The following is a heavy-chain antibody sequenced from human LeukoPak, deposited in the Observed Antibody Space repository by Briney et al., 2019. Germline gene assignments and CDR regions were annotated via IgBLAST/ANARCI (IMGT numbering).Heavy chain of an antibody. CDR2: ISWNSGSI. J-gene: IGHJ5*02. D-gene: IGHD6-19*01. Sequence: GRSLRLSCAGSEFTFDDYAMHWVRQAPGKGLEWVSGISWNSGSIGYADSVKGRFTISRDNAKNSLYLQMNSLRAEDTAVYYCARDSTVSGWPPFDPWGQGTLVTVSS. V-gene: IGHV3-9*01. CDR3: ARDSTVSGWPPFDP. CDR1: EFTFDDYA.